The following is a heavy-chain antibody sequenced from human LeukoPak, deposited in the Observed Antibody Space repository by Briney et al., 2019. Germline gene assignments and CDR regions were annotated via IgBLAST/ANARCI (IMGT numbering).Heavy chain of an antibody. J-gene: IGHJ4*02. D-gene: IGHD2-21*01. CDR2: IYQTGST. CDR1: GYSISSGYY. CDR3: ARLCCGPLGY. V-gene: IGHV4-38-2*01. Sequence: SETLSLTCAVSGYSISSGYYWVWIRQPPGKGLEWIGNIYQTGSTYYNPSLKSRVTISVDTSKNQFSLKLSSVTAADTAVYYCARLCCGPLGYWGQGTLVTVSS.